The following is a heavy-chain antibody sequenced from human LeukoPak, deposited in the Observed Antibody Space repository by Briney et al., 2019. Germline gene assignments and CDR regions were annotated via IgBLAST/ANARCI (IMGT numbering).Heavy chain of an antibody. CDR1: GGSISSGGYY. D-gene: IGHD3-22*01. Sequence: TLSLTCTVSGGSISSGGYYWSWIRQHPGKGLEWIGYIYYSGSTYYNPSLKSRVTISVDTSKNQFSLKLSSVTAADTAVYYCARDGDSSGYFSYWGQGTLVTVSS. CDR2: IYYSGST. CDR3: ARDGDSSGYFSY. V-gene: IGHV4-31*03. J-gene: IGHJ4*02.